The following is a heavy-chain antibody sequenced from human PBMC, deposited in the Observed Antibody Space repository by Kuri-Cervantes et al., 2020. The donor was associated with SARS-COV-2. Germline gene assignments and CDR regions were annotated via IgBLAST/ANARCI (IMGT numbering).Heavy chain of an antibody. D-gene: IGHD3-22*01. CDR3: ALVAVYYDSSGYYYWFDP. Sequence: SETLSLTFTVSGGSISSSNYYWGWIRQPPGKGLEWIGSIYYSGSTYYNPSLKSRVTISVDTSKNQFSLKLKSVTAADTAVYYCALVAVYYDSSGYYYWFDPWGQGTLVTVSS. CDR2: IYYSGST. V-gene: IGHV4-39*07. J-gene: IGHJ5*02. CDR1: GGSISSSNYY.